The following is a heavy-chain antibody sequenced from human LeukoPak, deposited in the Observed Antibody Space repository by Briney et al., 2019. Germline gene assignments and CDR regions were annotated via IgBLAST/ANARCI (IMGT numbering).Heavy chain of an antibody. J-gene: IGHJ6*03. V-gene: IGHV3-7*03. D-gene: IGHD2-15*01. Sequence: GGSLRLSCATSGFTFSSYWMTWVRQAPGKGLEWVANIKQDGSEKYYVDSVKGRFTISRDNAKNSLYLQMNSLRAEDTAVYYCAKGGGKGYCSGDRCYSPSYYYYMDVWGKGTTVTVSS. CDR2: IKQDGSEK. CDR1: GFTFSSYW. CDR3: AKGGGKGYCSGDRCYSPSYYYYMDV.